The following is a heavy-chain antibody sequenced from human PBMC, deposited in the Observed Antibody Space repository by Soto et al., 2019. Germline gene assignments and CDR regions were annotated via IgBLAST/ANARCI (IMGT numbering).Heavy chain of an antibody. CDR1: GGTFSIFT. J-gene: IGHJ3*02. CDR2: FMPILGAA. Sequence: QLQLVQSGAEVKKPGYSVKVSCKASGGTFSIFTVNWVRQAPGQGLEWMGGFMPILGAANYAPKFQGRVTIIADESTNTGYMELSSLRSEDTAVYYCARGNAFDIWGQGTMVTVS. V-gene: IGHV1-69*01. CDR3: ARGNAFDI.